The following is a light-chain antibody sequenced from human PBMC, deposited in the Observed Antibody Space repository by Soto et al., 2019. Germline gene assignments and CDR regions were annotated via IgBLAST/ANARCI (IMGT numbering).Light chain of an antibody. Sequence: DIQLTQSPSFLSASVGDRVAITCRASQGISSFLAWYQQKPGESPKLLISAASTLQSGVPSRFSGSESGAVFTLTISSLQPEDFATYYCQQLHSYPITFGQGTRLEIK. V-gene: IGKV1-9*01. CDR3: QQLHSYPIT. J-gene: IGKJ5*01. CDR1: QGISSF. CDR2: AAS.